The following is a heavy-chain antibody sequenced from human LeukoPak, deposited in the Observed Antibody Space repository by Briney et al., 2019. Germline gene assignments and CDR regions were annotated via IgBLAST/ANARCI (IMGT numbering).Heavy chain of an antibody. V-gene: IGHV4-39*01. CDR3: ARHHSNHYYGSGSDFDY. J-gene: IGHJ4*02. CDR1: GGSISSSSYY. D-gene: IGHD3-10*01. Sequence: SETLSLTCTVSGGSISSSSYYWAWIRQPPGKGLEWIGSIHYSGSTYYNPSLKSRVTISVDTSKNQFSLKLSSVTAADTAVYYCARHHSNHYYGSGSDFDYWGQGTLVTVSS. CDR2: IHYSGST.